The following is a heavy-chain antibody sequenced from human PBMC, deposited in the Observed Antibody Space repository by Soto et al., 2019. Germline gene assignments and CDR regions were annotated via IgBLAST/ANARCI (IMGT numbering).Heavy chain of an antibody. J-gene: IGHJ4*02. CDR1: GFIFSTYG. D-gene: IGHD3-22*01. CDR3: VQDRYYDSSGYYPSY. V-gene: IGHV3-30*18. Sequence: QVQLVESGGGVVQPGRSLRLSCAASGFIFSTYGMHWVRQAPGKGLERVAVISYDGRDILYADSVKGRFTISRADSKNTLYLQMNSLRAEDTAMYYCVQDRYYDSSGYYPSYWGQGTLVTVSS. CDR2: ISYDGRDI.